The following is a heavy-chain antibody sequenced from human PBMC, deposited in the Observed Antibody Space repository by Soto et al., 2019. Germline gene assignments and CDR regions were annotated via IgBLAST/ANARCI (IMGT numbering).Heavy chain of an antibody. V-gene: IGHV4-34*01. D-gene: IGHD2-15*01. CDR2: INHSGST. J-gene: IGHJ4*02. CDR3: ARGLVVVVAATRGEFDY. CDR1: GGSFSGYY. Sequence: SETLSLTCAVYGGSFSGYYWSWIRQPPGKGLEWIGEINHSGSTNYNPSLKSRVTISVDTSKNQFSLKLSSVTAADTAVYYCARGLVVVVAATRGEFDYWGQGTLVTVSS.